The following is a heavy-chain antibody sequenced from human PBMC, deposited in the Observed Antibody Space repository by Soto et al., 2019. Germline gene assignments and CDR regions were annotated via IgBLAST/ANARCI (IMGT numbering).Heavy chain of an antibody. D-gene: IGHD3-3*01. CDR1: GGSFSNYF. CDR2: ISFSGAT. V-gene: IGHV4-34*11. J-gene: IGHJ6*02. Sequence: PSETLSLTCAVYGGSFSNYFWSWIRQTPGKGLDWIGSISFSGATYSNPSLKGRAALSVDTSENHLSLKLSSVTAADTAVYYCARGSAYYDFWSGAYYGMDVWGQGTTVTVSS. CDR3: ARGSAYYDFWSGAYYGMDV.